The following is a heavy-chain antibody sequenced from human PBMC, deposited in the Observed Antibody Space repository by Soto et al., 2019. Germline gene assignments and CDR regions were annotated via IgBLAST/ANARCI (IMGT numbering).Heavy chain of an antibody. CDR1: GFTFSSYG. V-gene: IGHV3-33*01. D-gene: IGHD1-26*01. Sequence: QVQLVESGGGVVQPGRSLRLSCAASGFTFSSYGMHWVRQAPGKGLEWVAVIWYDGSNKYYADSVKGRFTISRDNSKNTLYLQMNSLRAEDTAVYYCARDPSGSYPPVGYFDYRGQGTLVTVSS. J-gene: IGHJ4*02. CDR3: ARDPSGSYPPVGYFDY. CDR2: IWYDGSNK.